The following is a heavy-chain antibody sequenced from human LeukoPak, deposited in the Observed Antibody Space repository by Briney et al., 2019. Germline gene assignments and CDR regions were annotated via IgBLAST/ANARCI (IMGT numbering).Heavy chain of an antibody. CDR3: ARVYYSSSYDYWYFDL. V-gene: IGHV4-59*01. J-gene: IGHJ2*01. D-gene: IGHD6-13*01. CDR2: IFYSGST. CDR1: GFTFSSYA. Sequence: GSLRLSCAASGFTFSSYAMSWVRQAPGKGLEWIGYIFYSGSTNYNPSLKSRVTISVDTSKNQFSLKLTSLTAADTAVYYCARVYYSSSYDYWYFDLWGRGTLVTVSS.